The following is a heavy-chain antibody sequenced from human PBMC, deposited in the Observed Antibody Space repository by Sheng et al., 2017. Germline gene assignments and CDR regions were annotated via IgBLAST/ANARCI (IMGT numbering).Heavy chain of an antibody. V-gene: IGHV3-33*06. D-gene: IGHD1-1*01. J-gene: IGHJ4*02. CDR1: GFTFSASG. CDR2: IWSDGSNK. CDR3: AKRGPGTSNADY. Sequence: QVQLVESGGGRGPSLGRSLRLSCAASGFTFSASGMHWVRQAPGKGLEWVALIWSDGSNKYYADSVKGRFTISRDNSKNTVFLQMNSLRVEDTAVYYCAKRGPGTSNADYWGQGTLVIVSS.